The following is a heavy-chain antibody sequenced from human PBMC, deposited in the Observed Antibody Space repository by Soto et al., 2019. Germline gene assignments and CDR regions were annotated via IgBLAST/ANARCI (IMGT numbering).Heavy chain of an antibody. CDR1: GYTFTGYY. D-gene: IGHD4-17*01. CDR2: INPNSGGT. Sequence: ASVKVSCKASGYTFTGYYMHWVRQAPGQGLEWMGWINPNSGGTNYAQKFQGWVTVTRDTSISTAYMELSMLRSDDTAVYYCARGLATVVTGVDYWGQGTLVTVSS. CDR3: ARGLATVVTGVDY. J-gene: IGHJ4*02. V-gene: IGHV1-2*04.